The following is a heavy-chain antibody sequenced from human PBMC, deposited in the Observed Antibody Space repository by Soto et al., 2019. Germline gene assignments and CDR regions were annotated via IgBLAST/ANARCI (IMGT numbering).Heavy chain of an antibody. CDR3: AREPYGDYGTLDY. CDR2: ISSSSSTI. Sequence: GGSLRLSCAASGFTFSSYSMNWVRQAPGKGLEWVSYISSSSSTIYYADSVKGRFTISRDNAKNSLYLQMNSLRAEDTAVYYCAREPYGDYGTLDYWGQGTLVTVPS. V-gene: IGHV3-48*01. D-gene: IGHD4-17*01. J-gene: IGHJ4*02. CDR1: GFTFSSYS.